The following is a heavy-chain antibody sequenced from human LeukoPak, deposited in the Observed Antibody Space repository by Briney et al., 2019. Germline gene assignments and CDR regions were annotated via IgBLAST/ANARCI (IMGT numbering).Heavy chain of an antibody. J-gene: IGHJ6*02. Sequence: GGSLRPSCAPSGFSLSGYWMHWVPQAPGKGLGWVSRISPEGSGTTYAAAVNGRFPISRDNSKNTLYLQMNSLRDGDAAVYHCTRVQAGRSGLMDVWGRGTTVTVS. V-gene: IGHV3-74*01. CDR1: GFSLSGYW. D-gene: IGHD2-8*02. CDR2: ISPEGSGT. CDR3: TRVQAGRSGLMDV.